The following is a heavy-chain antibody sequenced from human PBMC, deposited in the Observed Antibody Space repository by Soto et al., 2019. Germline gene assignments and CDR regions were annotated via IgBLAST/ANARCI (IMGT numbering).Heavy chain of an antibody. D-gene: IGHD2-15*01. V-gene: IGHV3-30*03. CDR2: ISYDGSNK. Sequence: QVQLVESGGGVVQPGRSLRLSCAASGFTFSSYGMHWVRQAPGKGLEWVAVISYDGSNKYYADSVKGRFTISRDNSKNPLYLQMKRLRSEETEGYYCKSLGRASVSAGASLLFFDYCGEGTLVTVSS. CDR1: GFTFSSYG. J-gene: IGHJ4*02. CDR3: KSLGRASVSAGASLLFFDY.